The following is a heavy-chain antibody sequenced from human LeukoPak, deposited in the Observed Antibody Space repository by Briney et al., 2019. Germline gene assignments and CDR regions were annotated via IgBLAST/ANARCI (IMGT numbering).Heavy chain of an antibody. V-gene: IGHV3-7*01. CDR1: GFTFSNYW. D-gene: IGHD4-23*01. J-gene: IGHJ3*02. Sequence: GGSLRLSRAASGFTFSNYWMTWVRQAPGKGLEWVANIKQDGSERFYVGSVKGRFTISRDNAKNSLYLQMNSLRAEDTAVYYCAREDTVAGDAFDIWGQGTMVTVSS. CDR3: AREDTVAGDAFDI. CDR2: IKQDGSER.